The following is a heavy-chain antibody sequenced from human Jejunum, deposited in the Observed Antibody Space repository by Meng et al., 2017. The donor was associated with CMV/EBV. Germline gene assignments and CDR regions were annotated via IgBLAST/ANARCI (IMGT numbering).Heavy chain of an antibody. CDR3: ARGGKRVVAMGYYQH. Sequence: QGGTLTGHYGAWIRQAPGKGMEWIGEINHGGITDYNPSLKSRVTISIDTSKNEFSLQLSSVSGADSAVYYCARGGKRVVAMGYYQHWGQGTLVTVSS. CDR1: GGTLTGHY. J-gene: IGHJ1*01. D-gene: IGHD5-12*01. CDR2: INHGGIT. V-gene: IGHV4-34*01.